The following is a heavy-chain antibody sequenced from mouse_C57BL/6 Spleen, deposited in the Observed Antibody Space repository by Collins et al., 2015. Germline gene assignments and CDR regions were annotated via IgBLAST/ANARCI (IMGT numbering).Heavy chain of an antibody. Sequence: QVQLQQSGAELVKPGASVKLSCKASGYTFTSYYMYWVKQRPGQGLEWIGEIHPSNGGTNFNEKFKNRATLTVDKSSSTAYMQLSSLTSEDSAVYYCTREYAMDYWGQGTPVTVSS. CDR1: GYTFTSYY. CDR3: TREYAMDY. J-gene: IGHJ4*01. V-gene: IGHV1S81*02. CDR2: IHPSNGGT.